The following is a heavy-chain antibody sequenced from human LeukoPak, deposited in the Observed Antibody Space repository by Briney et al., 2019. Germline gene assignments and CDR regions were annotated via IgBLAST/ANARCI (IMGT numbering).Heavy chain of an antibody. CDR1: GGSISTDC. V-gene: IGHV3-23*01. CDR2: ISSSGGST. D-gene: IGHD1-26*01. J-gene: IGHJ3*02. Sequence: ETLSLTCTVSGGSISTDCYWGWVRQPPGNGLEWVSAISSSGGSTYYAGSVRGRFTFSRDNSKNTLYLQMNSLRAEDTAVYYCAKGLGEGAFDIWGQGTRVTVSS. CDR3: AKGLGEGAFDI.